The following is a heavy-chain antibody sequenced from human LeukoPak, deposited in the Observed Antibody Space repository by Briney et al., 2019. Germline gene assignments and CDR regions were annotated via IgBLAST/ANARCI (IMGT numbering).Heavy chain of an antibody. D-gene: IGHD3-3*01. J-gene: IGHJ3*02. CDR1: GFTFSNYW. CDR3: ARAATAGFLERTSAFDI. CDR2: INKDGSGK. Sequence: TGGSLRLSCAAYGFTFSNYWMSWVRQAPGKGLEWVANINKDGSGKYYVDSVKGRFTSSRDNAKKSLYLQMHSLTAEDTAVYYCARAATAGFLERTSAFDIWGQGTMVTVSS. V-gene: IGHV3-7*01.